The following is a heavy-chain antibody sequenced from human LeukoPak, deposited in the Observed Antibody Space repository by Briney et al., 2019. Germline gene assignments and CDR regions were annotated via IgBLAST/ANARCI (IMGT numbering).Heavy chain of an antibody. V-gene: IGHV4-4*02. CDR3: ARHGSITGSFDI. D-gene: IGHD3-10*01. J-gene: IGHJ3*02. CDR2: IYHSGST. Sequence: SETLSLTCAVSGGSISSSNWWSWVRQPPGKGLEWIGEIYHSGSTNYNPSLKSRVTISVDTSKNQFSLKLSSVTAADTAVYYCARHGSITGSFDIWGQGTMVTVSS. CDR1: GGSISSSNW.